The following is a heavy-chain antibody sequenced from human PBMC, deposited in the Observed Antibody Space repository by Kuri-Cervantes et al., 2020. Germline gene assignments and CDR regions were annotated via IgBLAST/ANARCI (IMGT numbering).Heavy chain of an antibody. D-gene: IGHD4-23*01. CDR2: ISYDGSNK. Sequence: GESLKISCAASGFTFSDYYMSWIRQAPGKGLEWVAVISYDGSNKYYADSVKGRFTISRDNSKNTLYLQMNSLRAEDTAVYYCAKDFTYGGNSGGWGQGTMVTVSS. CDR1: GFTFSDYY. CDR3: AKDFTYGGNSGG. J-gene: IGHJ3*01. V-gene: IGHV3-30*18.